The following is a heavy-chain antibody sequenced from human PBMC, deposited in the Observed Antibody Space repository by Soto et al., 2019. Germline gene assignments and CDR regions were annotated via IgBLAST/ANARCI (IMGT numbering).Heavy chain of an antibody. CDR3: ARVRYYYGSGSPDV. V-gene: IGHV4-34*01. CDR1: GGSFSGYY. D-gene: IGHD3-10*01. Sequence: QVQLQQWGAGLLKPSETLSLTCAVYGGSFSGYYWSWIRQTPGKGLEWIGEINHSGSTNYNQSRKSRVTISVDTSKNQYSLKLSSVTAADTAVYYCARVRYYYGSGSPDVWGQGTTVNGSS. CDR2: INHSGST. J-gene: IGHJ6*02.